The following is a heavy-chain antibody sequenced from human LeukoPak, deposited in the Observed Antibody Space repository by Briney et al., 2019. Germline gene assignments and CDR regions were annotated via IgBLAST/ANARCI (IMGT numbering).Heavy chain of an antibody. V-gene: IGHV4-59*01. CDR3: AREKEYCSGGSCYWSRPYYYYYYMDV. CDR1: GRSISSYY. CDR2: IYYSGSP. J-gene: IGHJ6*03. D-gene: IGHD2-15*01. Sequence: SETLSLTCTVSGRSISSYYWSWIRQPPGEGLEWIGYIYYSGSPNYNPSLKSRVTISVDTSKNQFSLKLSSVTAADTAVYYCAREKEYCSGGSCYWSRPYYYYYYMDVWGKGTTVTVSS.